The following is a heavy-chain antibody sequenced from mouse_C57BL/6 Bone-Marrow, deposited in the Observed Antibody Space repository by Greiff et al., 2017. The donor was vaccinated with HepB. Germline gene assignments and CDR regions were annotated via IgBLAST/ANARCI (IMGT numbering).Heavy chain of an antibody. CDR2: IYPGGGDT. V-gene: IGHV1-63*01. J-gene: IGHJ3*01. CDR3: ARREYYGSSYASWFAY. Sequence: VKLQESGAELVRPGTSVKMSCKASGYTFTNYWIGWAKQRPGHGLEWIGDIYPGGGDTNYNEKFKGKATLTADKSSSTAYMQFSSLTSEDSAIYYCARREYYGSSYASWFAYWGQGTLVTVSA. D-gene: IGHD1-1*01. CDR1: GYTFTNYW.